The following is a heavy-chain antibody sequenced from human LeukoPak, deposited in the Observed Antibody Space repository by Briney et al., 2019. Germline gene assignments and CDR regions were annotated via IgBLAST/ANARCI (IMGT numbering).Heavy chain of an antibody. CDR2: ISGSGGST. CDR3: AKGETYYFDY. V-gene: IGHV3-23*01. CDR1: GFTFISNA. Sequence: GSLRLSCAASGFTFISNAMTWVRQAPGKGLEWVSVISGSGGSTYYADSVKGRFTISIDNSKTTLYLQMNNLRAEDTAVYYCAKGETYYFDYWGQGTLVTVSS. J-gene: IGHJ4*02.